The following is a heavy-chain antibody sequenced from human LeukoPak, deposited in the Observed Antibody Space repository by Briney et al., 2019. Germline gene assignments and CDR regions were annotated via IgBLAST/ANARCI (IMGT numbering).Heavy chain of an antibody. CDR2: IYYSGST. J-gene: IGHJ5*02. D-gene: IGHD3-22*01. Sequence: SQTLSLTCTVSGGSISSGDYYWSWIRQPPGKGLEWIGYIYYSGSTYYNPSLKSRVTISVDTSKNQFSLKLSSVTAADTAVYYCAREVRRYYDSMFDPWGQGTLVTVSS. CDR1: GGSISSGDYY. CDR3: AREVRRYYDSMFDP. V-gene: IGHV4-30-4*01.